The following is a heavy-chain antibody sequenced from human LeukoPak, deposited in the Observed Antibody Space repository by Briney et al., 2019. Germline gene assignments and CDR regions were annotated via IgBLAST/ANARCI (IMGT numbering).Heavy chain of an antibody. CDR2: VSGVGGST. CDR3: ARDVYYYDSSGYYHVTFDY. J-gene: IGHJ4*02. V-gene: IGHV3-23*01. D-gene: IGHD3-22*01. CDR1: GFIFRNYA. Sequence: GGSLRLSCAASGFIFRNYAMTWVRQAPGKGLEWVSAVSGVGGSTYYADSVKGRFTISRDNSKSTLYLQMNSLRAEDTAVYYCARDVYYYDSSGYYHVTFDYWGQGTLVTVSS.